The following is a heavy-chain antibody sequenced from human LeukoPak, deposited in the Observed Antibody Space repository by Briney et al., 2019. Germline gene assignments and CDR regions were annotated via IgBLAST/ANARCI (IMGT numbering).Heavy chain of an antibody. Sequence: PGGSLRFSCAASGFTVSSNYMSWVRQAPGKGLEWVSVIYSGGSTYYADSVKGRFTISRDNSKNTLYLQMNSLRAEDTAVYYCARDFGEDGGVQQLYAFDIWGQGTMVTVSS. J-gene: IGHJ3*02. V-gene: IGHV3-66*01. D-gene: IGHD6-13*01. CDR2: IYSGGST. CDR1: GFTVSSNY. CDR3: ARDFGEDGGVQQLYAFDI.